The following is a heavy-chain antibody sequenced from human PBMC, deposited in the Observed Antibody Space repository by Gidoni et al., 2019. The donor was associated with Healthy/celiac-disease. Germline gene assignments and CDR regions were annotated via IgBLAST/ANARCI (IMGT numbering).Heavy chain of an antibody. CDR1: GGSISSYY. CDR3: ARHGDFWSGYYLGY. D-gene: IGHD3-3*01. CDR2: IYYSGST. J-gene: IGHJ4*02. V-gene: IGHV4-59*08. Sequence: GGSISSYYWSWIRQPPGKGLEWIGYIYYSGSTNYNPSLKSRVTISVDTSKNQFSLKLSSVTAADTALYYCARHGDFWSGYYLGYWGQGTLVTVSS.